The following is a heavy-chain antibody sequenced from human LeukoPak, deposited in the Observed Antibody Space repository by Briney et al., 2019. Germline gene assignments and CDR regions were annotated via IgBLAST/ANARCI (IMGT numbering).Heavy chain of an antibody. V-gene: IGHV3-30*14. CDR1: GFSNYT. Sequence: PGGSLRLSCAASGFSNYTMHWVRQAPGKGLEWVAVISYDGSNKYYADSVKGRFTISRDNSKNTLYLQMGSLRAEDMAVYYCARGDFDWLLLGYDYWGQGTLVTVSS. D-gene: IGHD3-9*01. CDR3: ARGDFDWLLLGYDY. J-gene: IGHJ4*02. CDR2: ISYDGSNK.